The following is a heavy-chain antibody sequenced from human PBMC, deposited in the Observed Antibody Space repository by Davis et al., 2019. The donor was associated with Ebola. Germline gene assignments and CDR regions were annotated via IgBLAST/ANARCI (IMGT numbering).Heavy chain of an antibody. CDR2: INLCVST. Sequence: SETLSLTCAVYGGSFSGYYWSWIRQPPGKGLEWICVINLCVSTNSNPSLKSRVTISVDTSKNQFPLKLSPVTAADTAVYYCARHLAYEITFDPWGQGTLVTVSS. CDR1: GGSFSGYY. D-gene: IGHD3-9*01. CDR3: ARHLAYEITFDP. J-gene: IGHJ5*02. V-gene: IGHV4-34*01.